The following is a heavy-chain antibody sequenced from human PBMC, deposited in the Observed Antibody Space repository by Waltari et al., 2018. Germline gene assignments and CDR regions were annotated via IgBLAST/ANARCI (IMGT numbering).Heavy chain of an antibody. CDR3: AKGEFIVVVPAAIVNFDY. J-gene: IGHJ4*02. D-gene: IGHD2-2*01. CDR2: VSGSGGST. CDR1: GFTFSSYA. Sequence: EVQLLESGGGLVQPGGSLRLACAASGFTFSSYAMSWVRQAPGKGLEWVSAVSGSGGSTYYADSVKGRLTISRDNSKNTLYLQMNSLRAEDTAVYYCAKGEFIVVVPAAIVNFDYWGQGTLVTVSS. V-gene: IGHV3-23*01.